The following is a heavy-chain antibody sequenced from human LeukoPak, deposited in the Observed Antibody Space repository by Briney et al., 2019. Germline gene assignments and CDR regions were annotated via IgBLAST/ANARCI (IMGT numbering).Heavy chain of an antibody. CDR1: GFTFSSYA. Sequence: GGSLRLSCAASGFTFSSYAMSWVRQAPGKGLGWVSAISGSGGSTYYADSVKGRFTISRDNSKNTLYLQMNSLRAEDTAVYYCAKCVSSGYYFELDYWGQGTLVTVSS. V-gene: IGHV3-23*01. CDR2: ISGSGGST. CDR3: AKCVSSGYYFELDY. D-gene: IGHD3-22*01. J-gene: IGHJ4*02.